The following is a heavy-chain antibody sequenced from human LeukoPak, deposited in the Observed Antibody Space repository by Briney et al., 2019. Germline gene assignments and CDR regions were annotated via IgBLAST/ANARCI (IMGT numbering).Heavy chain of an antibody. CDR2: INPDTGNP. J-gene: IGHJ4*02. D-gene: IGHD3-10*01. CDR3: AKDFSEGMIPFEY. Sequence: ASVKVSCTASGYSSTSYALNWVRQAPGQGLEWMGWINPDTGNPTYAQGFTGRFVFSLDTSVSTAFLQISSLKAEDTAVYYCAKDFSEGMIPFEYWGQGTLITVSS. V-gene: IGHV7-4-1*02. CDR1: GYSSTSYA.